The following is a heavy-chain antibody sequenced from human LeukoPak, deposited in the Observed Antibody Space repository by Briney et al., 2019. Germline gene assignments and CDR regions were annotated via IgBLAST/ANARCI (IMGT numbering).Heavy chain of an antibody. CDR3: ARGIAAAGTWFDP. J-gene: IGHJ5*02. Sequence: GGSLRLSCAASGFTFSSYSMNWVRQAPGKGLEWVSSLSSSSSYIYYADSVKGRFTISRDNAKNSLYLQMNSLRAEDTAVYYCARGIAAAGTWFDPWGQGTLVTVSS. V-gene: IGHV3-21*01. CDR1: GFTFSSYS. D-gene: IGHD6-13*01. CDR2: LSSSSSYI.